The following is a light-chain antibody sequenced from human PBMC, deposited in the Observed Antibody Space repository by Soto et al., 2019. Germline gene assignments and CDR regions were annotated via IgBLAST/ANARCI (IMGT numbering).Light chain of an antibody. CDR1: QSVSNNY. CDR2: GAS. J-gene: IGKJ1*01. CDR3: HQYGSSGT. Sequence: EIVFRRSPGRLLLSPGQRPTISCRASQSVSNNYLAWYQQIPGQAPRLLIYGASNRATGIPDRFSGSGSGTDFTRTISRLEPEDFAVYYCHQYGSSGTFGQGTKVDIK. V-gene: IGKV3-20*01.